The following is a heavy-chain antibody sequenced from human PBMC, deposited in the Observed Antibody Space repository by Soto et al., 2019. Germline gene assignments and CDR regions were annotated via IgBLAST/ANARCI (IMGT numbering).Heavy chain of an antibody. V-gene: IGHV4-39*01. Sequence: SETLSLTCTVSGDSISGNTYHWAWIRQPPGKGLERIGTISYSGSTYYNPSLKSRVTISVDTSKNQFSLKLTSVTAADTAVYHCARHVGNSPPGSWGQGTLVTRLL. D-gene: IGHD1-26*01. J-gene: IGHJ4*02. CDR2: ISYSGST. CDR3: ARHVGNSPPGS. CDR1: GDSISGNTYH.